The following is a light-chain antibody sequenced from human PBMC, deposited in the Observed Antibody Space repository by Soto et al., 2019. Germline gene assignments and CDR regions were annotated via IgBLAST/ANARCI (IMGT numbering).Light chain of an antibody. CDR1: SSDVGGYNY. V-gene: IGLV2-8*01. Sequence: QSVLAQPPSASGSPGQSVAISCTGTSSDVGGYNYVSWYQQHPGKAPKLMIYEVNKRPSGVPDRFSGSKSGNTASLTVSGLQAEDEADYYCSSYAGSSNPFGTGTKVTVL. CDR3: SSYAGSSNP. CDR2: EVN. J-gene: IGLJ1*01.